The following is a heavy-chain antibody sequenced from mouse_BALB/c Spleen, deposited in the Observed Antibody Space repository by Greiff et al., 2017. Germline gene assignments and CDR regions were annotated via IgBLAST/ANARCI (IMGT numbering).Heavy chain of an antibody. J-gene: IGHJ2*01. D-gene: IGHD1-1*01. CDR3: ARATTVVATDY. CDR1: GFTFSSYA. V-gene: IGHV5-6-5*01. Sequence: EVQLQESGGGLVKPGGSLKLSCAASGFTFSSYAMSWVRQTPEKRLEWVASISSGGSTYYPDSVKGRFTISRDNARNILYLQMSSLRSEDTAMYYCARATTVVATDYWGQGTTLTVSS. CDR2: ISSGGST.